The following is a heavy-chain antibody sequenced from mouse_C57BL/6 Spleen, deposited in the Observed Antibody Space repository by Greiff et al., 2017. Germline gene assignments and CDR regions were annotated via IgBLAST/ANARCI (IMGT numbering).Heavy chain of an antibody. V-gene: IGHV1-15*01. D-gene: IGHD1-1*01. Sequence: QVQLKESGAELVRPGASVTLSCKASGYTFTDYEMHWVKQTPVHGLEWIGAIDPETGGTAYNQKFKGKAILTADKSSSTAYMELRSLTSEDSAVYYCTRGNGSSGGFAYWGQGTLVTVSA. CDR2: IDPETGGT. CDR1: GYTFTDYE. CDR3: TRGNGSSGGFAY. J-gene: IGHJ3*01.